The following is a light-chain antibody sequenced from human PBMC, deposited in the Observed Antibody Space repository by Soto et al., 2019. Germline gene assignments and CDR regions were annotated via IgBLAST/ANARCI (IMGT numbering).Light chain of an antibody. J-gene: IGLJ1*01. CDR3: CSYAGSNSYV. V-gene: IGLV2-23*01. CDR1: SSDVGSYSL. Sequence: QSALTQPASVSRSPGQSITISCTGTSSDVGSYSLVAWYQQHPGKAPKLMIYEANKRPSGVSNRFSGSKSGNTASLTISGLQAEDEADYYCCSYAGSNSYVFGIGTKLTVL. CDR2: EAN.